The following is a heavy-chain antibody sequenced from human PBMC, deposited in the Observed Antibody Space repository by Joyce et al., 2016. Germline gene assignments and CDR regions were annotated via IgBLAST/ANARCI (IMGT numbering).Heavy chain of an antibody. CDR3: ARHEANEYGSGGGYYGMDV. D-gene: IGHD3-10*01. Sequence: QLQLQESGPGLVKPSETLSLTCTVSGGSISSGTYHWGWIRQPPGKGLEWIGSIHYSGRTYYNPAVKSRFTLSADTSKNQISPRLSSVTAADTALYCCARHEANEYGSGGGYYGMDVWGQGTTVTVSS. CDR2: IHYSGRT. V-gene: IGHV4-39*01. J-gene: IGHJ6*02. CDR1: GGSISSGTYH.